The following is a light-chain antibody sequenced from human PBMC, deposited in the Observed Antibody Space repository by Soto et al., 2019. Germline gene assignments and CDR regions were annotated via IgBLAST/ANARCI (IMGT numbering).Light chain of an antibody. Sequence: ETTLTQSPATLSASPGERVTLSCRATHSVTYNLAWHQQKPGQAPRLLIYGASTRPTGIPARFSGRGSGTEFTLTITSRQSEDFAVYYCQQFNDWLWTFGQGTKVEIK. CDR2: GAS. J-gene: IGKJ1*01. V-gene: IGKV3-15*01. CDR1: HSVTYN. CDR3: QQFNDWLWT.